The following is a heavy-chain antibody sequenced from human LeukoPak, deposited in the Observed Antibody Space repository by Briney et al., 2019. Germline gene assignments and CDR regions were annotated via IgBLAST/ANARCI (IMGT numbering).Heavy chain of an antibody. V-gene: IGHV4-39*07. CDR1: GGSISSSSYY. J-gene: IGHJ4*02. Sequence: PSETLSLTCTVSGGSISSSSYYWGWIHQPPGKGLEWIGSIYYSGSTYYNPSLKSRVTISVDTSKNQFSLKLSSVTAADTAVYYCAKSIVATDYFDYWGQGTLVTVSS. D-gene: IGHD5-12*01. CDR3: AKSIVATDYFDY. CDR2: IYYSGST.